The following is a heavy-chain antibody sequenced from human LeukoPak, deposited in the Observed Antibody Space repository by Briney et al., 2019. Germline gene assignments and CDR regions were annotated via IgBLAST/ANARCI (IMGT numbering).Heavy chain of an antibody. CDR1: GFTFSSYA. Sequence: GGSLRLSCAASGFTFSSYAMSWVRQAPGKGLEWVANIKQDGSEKYYVDSVKGRFTISRDNAKNSLYLQMNSLRAEDTAVYYCARDTRRGFDIWGQGTMVTVSS. CDR3: ARDTRRGFDI. J-gene: IGHJ3*02. D-gene: IGHD1-1*01. V-gene: IGHV3-7*03. CDR2: IKQDGSEK.